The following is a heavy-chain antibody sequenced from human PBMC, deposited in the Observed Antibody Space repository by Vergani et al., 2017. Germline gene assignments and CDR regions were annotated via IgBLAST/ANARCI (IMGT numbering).Heavy chain of an antibody. Sequence: QVQLVESGGGVVQPGRSLRLSCAASGFTFSSYAMHWVRQAPGKGLEWVAVIPYDGSNKYYADSVKGRFTISRDNSKNTLYMQMNSLRAEDTAVYYCATPGAVVRGVIITHFDYWGQGTLVTVSS. CDR1: GFTFSSYA. J-gene: IGHJ4*02. D-gene: IGHD3-10*01. CDR3: ATPGAVVRGVIITHFDY. V-gene: IGHV3-30*01. CDR2: IPYDGSNK.